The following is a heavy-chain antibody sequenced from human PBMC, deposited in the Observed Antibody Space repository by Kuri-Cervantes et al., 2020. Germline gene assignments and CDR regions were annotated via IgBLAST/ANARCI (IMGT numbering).Heavy chain of an antibody. CDR2: IIPILGIA. J-gene: IGHJ6*02. V-gene: IGHV1-69*02. D-gene: IGHD2-2*02. CDR3: ARPDIVVVPAAIPYYYYGVDV. CDR1: GGTFSSYT. Sequence: SVKVSCKASGGTFSSYTISWVRQAPGQGLEWMGRIIPILGIANYAQKFQGRVTITADKSTSTAYMELSSLRSEDTAVYYCARPDIVVVPAAIPYYYYGVDVWGQGTTVTVSS.